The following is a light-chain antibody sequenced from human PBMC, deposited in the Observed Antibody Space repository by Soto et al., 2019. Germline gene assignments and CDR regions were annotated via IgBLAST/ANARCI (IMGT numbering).Light chain of an antibody. CDR2: GNS. Sequence: QSVLTQPPSVSGAPGQRVTISCTGSSSNIGASYAVHWYQQLPGTAPKLLIYGNSNRPSGVPDRFSGSKSGTSASLAITGPQAEDEADYYCPSYDSSLSGSVFGGGTKLTV. CDR3: PSYDSSLSGSV. J-gene: IGLJ3*02. CDR1: SSNIGASYA. V-gene: IGLV1-40*01.